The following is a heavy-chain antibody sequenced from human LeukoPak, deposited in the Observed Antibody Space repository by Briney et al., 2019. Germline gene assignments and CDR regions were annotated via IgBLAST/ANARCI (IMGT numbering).Heavy chain of an antibody. D-gene: IGHD2/OR15-2a*01. Sequence: GGSLRLSCAASGFSFSRDWMHWVRQAPGKGLVWVSRINSDGSRTNYADSVKGRFTISRDNSKNSLYLQMSSLRVEDTAFYYCAKGNNSLSFNFDYWGQGTLVTVSS. J-gene: IGHJ4*02. CDR3: AKGNNSLSFNFDY. V-gene: IGHV3-74*01. CDR2: INSDGSRT. CDR1: GFSFSRDW.